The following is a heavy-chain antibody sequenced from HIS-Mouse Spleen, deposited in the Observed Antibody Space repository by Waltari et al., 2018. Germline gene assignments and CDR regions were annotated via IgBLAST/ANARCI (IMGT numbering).Heavy chain of an antibody. D-gene: IGHD6-13*01. J-gene: IGHJ2*01. CDR2: IYYSGST. CDR3: AREIPYSSSWYDWYFDL. Sequence: QLQLQESGPGLVKPSETLSLTCTVSGCSISSSSYYWGWIRQPPGKGLEWIGSIYYSGSTYYNPSLKSRVTISVDTSKNQFSLKLSSVTAEDTAVYYCAREIPYSSSWYDWYFDLWGRGTLVTVSS. V-gene: IGHV4-39*07. CDR1: GCSISSSSYY.